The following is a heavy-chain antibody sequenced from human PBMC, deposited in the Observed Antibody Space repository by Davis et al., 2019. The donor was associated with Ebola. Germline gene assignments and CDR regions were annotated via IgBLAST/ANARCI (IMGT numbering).Heavy chain of an antibody. Sequence: MPSETLSLTCAVYGGSFSGYYWSWIRQPPGKGLEWIGEINYSGSTNYNPSLKSRVTISVDTSKNQFSLKLSSVTAADTAVYYCARRRIVLVVYGQRGGNWFDPWGQGTLVTVSS. V-gene: IGHV4-34*01. CDR1: GGSFSGYY. J-gene: IGHJ5*02. CDR2: INYSGST. CDR3: ARRRIVLVVYGQRGGNWFDP. D-gene: IGHD2-8*02.